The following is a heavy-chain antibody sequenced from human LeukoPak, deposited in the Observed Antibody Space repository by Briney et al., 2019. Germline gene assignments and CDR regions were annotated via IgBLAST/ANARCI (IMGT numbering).Heavy chain of an antibody. J-gene: IGHJ4*02. CDR1: GFTFSSYE. CDR3: AREWTRSLGIPDY. Sequence: GGSLRLSCAASGFTFSSYEMNWVRQAPGKGLEWVSYISSSGSTIYYADSVKGRFTISRDNAKNSLYLQMNSLRAEDTAVYYCAREWTRSLGIPDYWGQGTLVTVSS. CDR2: ISSSGSTI. V-gene: IGHV3-48*03. D-gene: IGHD3-16*01.